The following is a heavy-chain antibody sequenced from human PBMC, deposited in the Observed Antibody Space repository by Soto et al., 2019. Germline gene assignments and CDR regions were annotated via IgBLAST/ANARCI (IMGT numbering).Heavy chain of an antibody. Sequence: PGGSLRLSCAASEFNFNRYGMHWVRQAPGKGLEWVALISYDGSNKYYADSVKGRFTISRDNSKNTIYLQMNSLRADDTAVYYCARDPGSSHFDYWVQGALVTVSS. D-gene: IGHD6-19*01. V-gene: IGHV3-30*19. CDR3: ARDPGSSHFDY. CDR2: ISYDGSNK. CDR1: EFNFNRYG. J-gene: IGHJ4*02.